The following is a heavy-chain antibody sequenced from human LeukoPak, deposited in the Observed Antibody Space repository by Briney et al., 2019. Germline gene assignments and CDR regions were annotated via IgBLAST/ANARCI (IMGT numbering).Heavy chain of an antibody. J-gene: IGHJ4*02. V-gene: IGHV1-2*02. CDR1: GYTFTGYY. CDR3: ARDFDYVWGSYRYPTNYFDY. Sequence: ASVKVSCKASGYTFTGYYMHWVRQAPGQGLEWMGWINPNSGGTNYAQKLQGRVTMTRDTSISTAYMELSRLRSDDTAVYYCARDFDYVWGSYRYPTNYFDYWGQGTLVTVSS. D-gene: IGHD3-16*02. CDR2: INPNSGGT.